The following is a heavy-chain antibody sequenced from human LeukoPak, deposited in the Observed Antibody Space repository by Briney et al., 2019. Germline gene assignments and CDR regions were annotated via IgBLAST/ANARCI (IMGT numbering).Heavy chain of an antibody. CDR3: AKGLNGISYAFDY. J-gene: IGHJ4*02. CDR1: GFTFDAFS. Sequence: GGSLRLSCTASGFTFDAFSMHWVRQTPGTGLEWVSLISGDGLTTHSADSVKGRFTISRDNRKKSLFLQMDSLRGDDTAVYFCAKGLNGISYAFDYWGQGTQVTVSS. CDR2: ISGDGLTT. D-gene: IGHD2-8*01. V-gene: IGHV3-43*02.